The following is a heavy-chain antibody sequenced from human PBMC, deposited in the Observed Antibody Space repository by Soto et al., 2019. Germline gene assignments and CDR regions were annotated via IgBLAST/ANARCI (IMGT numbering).Heavy chain of an antibody. CDR2: ISAYNGNT. CDR1: GYTFTSYG. V-gene: IGHV1-18*01. D-gene: IGHD6-19*01. J-gene: IGHJ4*02. Sequence: ASVKVSCKASGYTFTSYGISWVRQAPGQGLEWMGWISAYNGNTNYAQKLQGRVTMTTDTSTSTAYMELRSLRSDDTAVYYCARAIAAAEHPRVAVAGTGDYFDYWGQGTLVTVSS. CDR3: ARAIAAAEHPRVAVAGTGDYFDY.